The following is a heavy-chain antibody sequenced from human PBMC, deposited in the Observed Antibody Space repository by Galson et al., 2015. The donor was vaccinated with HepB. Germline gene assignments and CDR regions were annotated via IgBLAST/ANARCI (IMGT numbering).Heavy chain of an antibody. V-gene: IGHV3-11*01. D-gene: IGHD3-10*01. CDR1: GLTFSDSY. CDR2: ISYDGGGK. CDR3: GRSAGWIDP. J-gene: IGHJ5*02. Sequence: SLRLSCAVSGLTFSDSYMSWIRQAPGKGPEWTSYISYDGGGKYFADSVKGRFAISRDNAKNVLYLQMNSLRPEDTAVYYCGRSAGWIDPWGQGTPVIVSS.